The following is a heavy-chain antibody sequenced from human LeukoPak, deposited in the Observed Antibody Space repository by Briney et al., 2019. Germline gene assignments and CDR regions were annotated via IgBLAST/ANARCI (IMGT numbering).Heavy chain of an antibody. CDR2: ISNSSSFI. V-gene: IGHV3-21*06. CDR3: ARIPPYYYYYYMDV. D-gene: IGHD2-2*02. J-gene: IGHJ6*03. CDR1: GFTFSSHT. Sequence: PGGSLRLSCAASGFTFSSHTMKWVRQAPGKGLEWVSSISNSSSFIYYADSVKGRFTISRDNAKNSLYLQMNSLRAEDTAVYYCARIPPYYYYYYMDVWGKGTTVTVSS.